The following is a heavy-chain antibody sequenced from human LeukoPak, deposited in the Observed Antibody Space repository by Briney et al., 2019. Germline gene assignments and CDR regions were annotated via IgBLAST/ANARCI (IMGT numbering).Heavy chain of an antibody. J-gene: IGHJ6*02. Sequence: PSETLSLTCAVYGGSFSGYYWSWIRQPPGKGLEWIGEINHSGSTNYNPSLKSRVTISVDTSKNQFSLKLSSVTAADTAVYYCARDPNPYDFWSGLLLGREDDSVTYGMDVWGQGTTVTVSS. CDR3: ARDPNPYDFWSGLLLGREDDSVTYGMDV. CDR1: GGSFSGYY. V-gene: IGHV4-34*01. CDR2: INHSGST. D-gene: IGHD3-3*01.